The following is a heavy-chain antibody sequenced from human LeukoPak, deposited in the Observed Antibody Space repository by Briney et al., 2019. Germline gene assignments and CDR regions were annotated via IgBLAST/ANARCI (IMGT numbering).Heavy chain of an antibody. V-gene: IGHV1-2*02. CDR2: INPNSGGT. CDR3: AGRIAAAGTKTVWFDP. Sequence: GASVKVSCKASGYTFTGYYMHWVRQAPGQGLEWMGWINPNSGGTNYAQKFQGRVTMTRDTSISTAYMELSRLRSDDTAVYYCAGRIAAAGTKTVWFDPWGQGTLVTVSS. CDR1: GYTFTGYY. J-gene: IGHJ5*02. D-gene: IGHD6-13*01.